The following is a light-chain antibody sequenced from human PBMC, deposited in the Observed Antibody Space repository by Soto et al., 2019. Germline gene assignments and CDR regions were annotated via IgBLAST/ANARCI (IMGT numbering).Light chain of an antibody. V-gene: IGKV3-20*01. J-gene: IGKJ5*01. CDR3: QQYGSSPSIT. Sequence: EIVMTQSPATLSVSPGESATLSCSASQSVSSDLAWYQQKPGQAPRLLIYGASSRATGIPDRFSGSGSGTDFTLTISRLEPEDFAVYYCQQYGSSPSITFGQGTRLEIK. CDR2: GAS. CDR1: QSVSSD.